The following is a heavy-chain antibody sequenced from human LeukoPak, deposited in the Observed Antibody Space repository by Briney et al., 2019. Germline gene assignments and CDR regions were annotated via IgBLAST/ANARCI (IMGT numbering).Heavy chain of an antibody. CDR3: TTTQYCGGDCYRGY. J-gene: IGHJ4*02. D-gene: IGHD2-21*02. Sequence: GGSLRLSCAASGFTFSDYYMSWIRQAPGKGLEWVGRIKSKTDGGTTDYAAPVKGRFTISRDDSKNTLYLQMNSLKTEDTAVYYCTTTQYCGGDCYRGYWGQGTLVTVSS. CDR2: IKSKTDGGTT. CDR1: GFTFSDYY. V-gene: IGHV3-15*01.